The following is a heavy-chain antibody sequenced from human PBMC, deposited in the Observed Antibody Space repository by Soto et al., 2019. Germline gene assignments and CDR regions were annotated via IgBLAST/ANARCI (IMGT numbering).Heavy chain of an antibody. CDR1: GDSISSGDYY. Sequence: QVKLQESGPGLVKPSQTLSLTCTVSGDSISSGDYYWSLIRQSPGKGLERIGYIYHTGNTYYSPSLKCRISISLDTSKNQFSLKLSSVTAADTAVYYCAKELSRVQYDSYGPVAGWGQGTLVTVSS. CDR2: IYHTGNT. V-gene: IGHV4-30-4*01. D-gene: IGHD3-22*01. CDR3: AKELSRVQYDSYGPVAG. J-gene: IGHJ4*02.